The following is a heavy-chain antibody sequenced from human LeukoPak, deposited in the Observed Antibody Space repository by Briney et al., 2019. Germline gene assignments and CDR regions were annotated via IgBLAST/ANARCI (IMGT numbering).Heavy chain of an antibody. CDR2: IRYDGSDK. V-gene: IGHV3-30*02. CDR3: AKIPPDDYTSPTIDY. J-gene: IGHJ4*02. Sequence: GGSLRLSCAASGFTFSSYGMHWVRQAPGKGLEWVAFIRYDGSDKYYAESVKGRFTISRDNSKNTLYLQMTSLRAEDTAVYYCAKIPPDDYTSPTIDYWGQGTLVTVSS. CDR1: GFTFSSYG. D-gene: IGHD4-11*01.